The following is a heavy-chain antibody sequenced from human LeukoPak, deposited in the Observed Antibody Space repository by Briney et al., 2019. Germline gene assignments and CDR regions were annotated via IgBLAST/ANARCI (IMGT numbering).Heavy chain of an antibody. Sequence: EXXXLXXAVXXGXXXGYXXXXNRQPPGKGREWIGEINHSGSTNYNPSLKSRVTISVDTSKNQFSLKLSSVTAADTAVYYCAREGALAMVYFDYWGQGTLVTVSS. CDR3: AREGALAMVYFDY. CDR2: INHSGST. CDR1: XGXXXGYX. J-gene: IGHJ4*02. D-gene: IGHD5-18*01. V-gene: IGHV4-34*01.